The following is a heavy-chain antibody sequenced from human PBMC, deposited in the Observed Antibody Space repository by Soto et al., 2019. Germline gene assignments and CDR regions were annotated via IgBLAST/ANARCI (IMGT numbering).Heavy chain of an antibody. D-gene: IGHD6-13*01. Sequence: SETLSLTCAVYGGSFSGYYWSWIRQPPGKGLEWIGEINHSGSTNYNPSLKSRVTISVDTSKNQFSLKLSSVTAADTAVYYCAIVVTLAGIAAAGYYYGMDVWGQGTTVTVSS. CDR2: INHSGST. V-gene: IGHV4-34*01. CDR3: AIVVTLAGIAAAGYYYGMDV. CDR1: GGSFSGYY. J-gene: IGHJ6*02.